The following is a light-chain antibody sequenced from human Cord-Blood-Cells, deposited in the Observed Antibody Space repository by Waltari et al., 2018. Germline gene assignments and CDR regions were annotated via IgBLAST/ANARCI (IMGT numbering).Light chain of an antibody. CDR2: WAS. V-gene: IGKV4-1*01. CDR3: QQYYSTPFT. Sequence: DIVMTQSPDSLAVSLGERATINCKSSQSVLYSSNNKNYLAWYQQKPGQPPKLLIYWASTRESGVPDRFSGSGSGTDVTLTISSLQAEDVAVYYGQQYYSTPFTFGGGTKVEIK. CDR1: QSVLYSSNNKNY. J-gene: IGKJ4*01.